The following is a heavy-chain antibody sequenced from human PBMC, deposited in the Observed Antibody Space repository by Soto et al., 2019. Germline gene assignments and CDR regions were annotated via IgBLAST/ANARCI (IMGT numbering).Heavy chain of an antibody. D-gene: IGHD2-8*01. CDR1: GYTFTSYD. J-gene: IGHJ6*04. CDR2: MNPNSGNT. V-gene: IGHV1-8*01. Sequence: QVQLVQSGAEVKKPGASVKVSCKASGYTFTSYDINWVRQATGQGLEWMGWMNPNSGNTGYAQKFQGRVSKNWTTPVSTAYMELSSLRAEDTAVYYCARDPRGWMVYAMSGYYYCAIDGWGKGTTVTVSS. CDR3: ARDPRGWMVYAMSGYYYCAIDG.